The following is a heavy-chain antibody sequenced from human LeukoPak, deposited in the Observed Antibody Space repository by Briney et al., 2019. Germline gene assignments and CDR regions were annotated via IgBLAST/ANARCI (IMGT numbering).Heavy chain of an antibody. Sequence: SETLSLTCAVYGGSFSGYYWSWIRQPPGKGLEWIGEINHSGSTNYNPSLKSRVTISVDTSKNQFSLKLSSVTAADTAVYYCARGAWAILTDNWFDPSGQGTLVTVFS. CDR1: GGSFSGYY. D-gene: IGHD3-9*01. CDR3: ARGAWAILTDNWFDP. V-gene: IGHV4-34*01. CDR2: INHSGST. J-gene: IGHJ5*02.